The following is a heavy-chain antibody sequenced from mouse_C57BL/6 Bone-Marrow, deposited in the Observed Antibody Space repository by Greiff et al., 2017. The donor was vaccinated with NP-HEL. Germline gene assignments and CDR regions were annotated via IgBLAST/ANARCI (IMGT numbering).Heavy chain of an antibody. Sequence: EVKLVESGEGLVKPGGSLKLSCAASGFTFSSSAMSWVRQTPEKRLEWVAYISSGGDYIYYADTVKGRFTISRDNARNTLYLQMSSLKSEDTAMYYCTSYDGYHEGYYAMDYWGQGTSVTVSS. D-gene: IGHD2-3*01. CDR3: TSYDGYHEGYYAMDY. J-gene: IGHJ4*01. CDR1: GFTFSSSA. V-gene: IGHV5-9-1*02. CDR2: ISSGGDYI.